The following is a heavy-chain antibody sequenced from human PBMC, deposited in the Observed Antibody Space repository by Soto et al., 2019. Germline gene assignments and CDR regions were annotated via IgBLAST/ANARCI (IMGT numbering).Heavy chain of an antibody. CDR1: GRSMISYY. Sequence: SETLSLTCNVSGRSMISYYWSWIRQPAGKGLEWIGRIYTGGNTNYNPSLKSRVTMSVDTSKSQFSLSLTSVTAADTAVYYCAREGDDRHFFFDSWGQRTLVTVSS. CDR3: AREGDDRHFFFDS. D-gene: IGHD3-3*02. J-gene: IGHJ4*02. V-gene: IGHV4-4*07. CDR2: IYTGGNT.